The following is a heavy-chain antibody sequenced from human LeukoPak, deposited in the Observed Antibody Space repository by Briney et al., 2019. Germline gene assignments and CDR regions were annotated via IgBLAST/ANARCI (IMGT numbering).Heavy chain of an antibody. CDR3: ARGDSSGYYRYWYFDL. Sequence: PSQTLSLTCTVSGGSISSGGYYWSWIRQHPGKGLEWIGYIYYSGSTYYNPSLKSRVTISVDTSKNQFSLELSSVTAADTAVYYCARGDSSGYYRYWYFDLWGRGTLVTVSS. V-gene: IGHV4-31*03. J-gene: IGHJ2*01. D-gene: IGHD3-22*01. CDR1: GGSISSGGYY. CDR2: IYYSGST.